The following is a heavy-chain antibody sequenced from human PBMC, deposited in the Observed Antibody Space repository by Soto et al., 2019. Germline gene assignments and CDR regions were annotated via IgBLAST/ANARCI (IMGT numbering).Heavy chain of an antibody. CDR1: GDSIISGDYY. Sequence: PSETLSLTCTVSGDSIISGDYYWSWIRQTPGKGLEWIGYIYYSGDTNYNPSLKSRVIISVDTSKNQFSLKLSSVTAADTAVYYCARVPSPWGQGTQVTVSS. CDR3: ARVPSP. J-gene: IGHJ5*02. V-gene: IGHV4-30-4*01. CDR2: IYYSGDT.